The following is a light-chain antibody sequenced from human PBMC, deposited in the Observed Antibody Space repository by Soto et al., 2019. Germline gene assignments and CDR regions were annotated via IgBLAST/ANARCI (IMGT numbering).Light chain of an antibody. J-gene: IGLJ3*02. Sequence: QSALTQPASVSGSPGQSITISCTGTSSDFGSYNLVSWYPQHPGKAPKLMIYEVSKRPSGVSNRFSGSKSGNTASLTISGLQAEDEADYYCCSYAGSSALWVFGGGTKLTVL. CDR3: CSYAGSSALWV. V-gene: IGLV2-23*02. CDR1: SSDFGSYNL. CDR2: EVS.